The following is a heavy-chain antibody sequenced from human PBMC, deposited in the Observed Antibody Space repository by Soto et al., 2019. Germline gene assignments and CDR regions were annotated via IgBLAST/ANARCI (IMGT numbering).Heavy chain of an antibody. CDR2: ISYSGGT. CDR1: GASLSGYY. D-gene: IGHD6-19*01. CDR3: ARGAGYSSGWSYDYFDY. Sequence: SETLSLTCAVYGASLSGYYWSWIRQPPGKGLEWIGEISYSGGTNHNPSLKSRVTIPLDTSNNQFSLKLSSVTAADTAVYYCARGAGYSSGWSYDYFDYWGRGTLVTVSS. J-gene: IGHJ4*02. V-gene: IGHV4-34*01.